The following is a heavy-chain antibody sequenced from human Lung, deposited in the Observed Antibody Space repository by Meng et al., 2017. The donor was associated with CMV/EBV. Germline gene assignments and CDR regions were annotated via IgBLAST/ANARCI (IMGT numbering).Heavy chain of an antibody. V-gene: IGHV4-4*02. CDR2: IYHSGST. Sequence: GSLRLSCAVSGGSISSSNWWSWVRQPPGKGLEWIGEIYHSGSTNYNPSLKSRVTISVDKSKSQFSLKLSSVTAADTAVYYCAREKTYYYGSGSPHYYYYGMDVWGQGTTVTVSS. D-gene: IGHD3-10*01. CDR3: AREKTYYYGSGSPHYYYYGMDV. J-gene: IGHJ6*02. CDR1: GGSISSSNW.